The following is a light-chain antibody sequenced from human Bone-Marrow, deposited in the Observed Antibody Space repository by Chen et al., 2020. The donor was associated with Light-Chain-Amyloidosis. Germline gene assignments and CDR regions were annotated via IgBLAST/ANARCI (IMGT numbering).Light chain of an antibody. CDR2: DAS. CDR1: QSITSN. CDR3: QQYNNWPLYT. J-gene: IGKJ2*01. Sequence: EIVMPQSPATLSVSPGERATLSCRASQSITSNLAWYQQKPGQAPRLLIYDASTRAAGIPARFSGGGSGTEFTLTISSLQSEDFAVYYCQQYNNWPLYTFGQGTNLEIK. V-gene: IGKV3-15*01.